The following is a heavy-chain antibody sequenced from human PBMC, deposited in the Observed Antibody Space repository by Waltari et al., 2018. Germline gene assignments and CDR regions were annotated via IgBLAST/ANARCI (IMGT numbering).Heavy chain of an antibody. D-gene: IGHD6-19*01. J-gene: IGHJ4*02. V-gene: IGHV4-39*07. CDR3: ARTARIAVAGPDY. CDR1: GGSISSSSYY. CDR2: IYYSGST. Sequence: QLQLQESGPGLVKPSETLSLTCTVSGGSISSSSYYWGWIRQPPGKGLEWIGSIYYSGSTNDNTSLKSRVTISVDTSKNQFSLKLSSGTAADTAVYYCARTARIAVAGPDYWGQGTLVTVSS.